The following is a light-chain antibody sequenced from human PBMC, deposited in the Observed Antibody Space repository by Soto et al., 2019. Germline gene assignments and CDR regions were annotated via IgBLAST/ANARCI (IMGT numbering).Light chain of an antibody. CDR1: SSNIGAGYD. V-gene: IGLV1-40*01. Sequence: QSVLTQPPSVSGAPGQRVTISCTGCSSNIGAGYDVHWYQQLPGTAPKVLIYGNSNRPSGVPDRFSGSKSGTSASLAITGLQAEDEADYYCQSYDSSLSGNVVFGGETKLTVL. CDR2: GNS. CDR3: QSYDSSLSGNVV. J-gene: IGLJ2*01.